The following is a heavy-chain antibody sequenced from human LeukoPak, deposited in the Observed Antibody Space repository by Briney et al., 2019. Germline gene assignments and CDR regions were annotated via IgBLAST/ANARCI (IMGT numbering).Heavy chain of an antibody. J-gene: IGHJ4*02. CDR3: ARHCGSSCEDY. CDR1: GGSISSSSYY. CDR2: IYYSGST. Sequence: PSETLSLTCTVSGGSISSSSYYWGWLRQPPGEGLEWIGSIYYSGSTYYNPSLKSRVTISVDTSKNQFSLKLSSVTAADTAVYYCARHCGSSCEDYWGQGTLVTVSS. D-gene: IGHD6-13*01. V-gene: IGHV4-39*01.